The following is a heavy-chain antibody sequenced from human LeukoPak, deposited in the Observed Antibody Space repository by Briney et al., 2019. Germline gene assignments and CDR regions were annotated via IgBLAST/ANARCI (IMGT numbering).Heavy chain of an antibody. Sequence: SVKVSCKTSAGTFSRYAISWVRQAPGQGLEWMGRITPMSATPSQTQWIQGRVTITADISTNTVYLDLSSLRSEDTALYFCAADPPGTPVGFDIWGQGTMVTVSS. CDR1: AGTFSRYA. V-gene: IGHV1-69*06. D-gene: IGHD3-10*01. J-gene: IGHJ3*02. CDR2: ITPMSATP. CDR3: AADPPGTPVGFDI.